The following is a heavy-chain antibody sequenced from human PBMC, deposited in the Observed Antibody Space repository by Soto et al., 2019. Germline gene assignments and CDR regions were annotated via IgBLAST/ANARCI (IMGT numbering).Heavy chain of an antibody. V-gene: IGHV3-7*01. CDR1: GITFRYYW. CDR2: IKQDGSEK. J-gene: IGHJ4*02. D-gene: IGHD2-15*01. Sequence: EVQLVESGGGLVQPGGSLRLSCAASGITFRYYWMSWVRQAPGKGLEWVANIKQDGSEKYYVDSVKGRFTISRDNAKTSLYLQMNSLRAEDTAVYYCATHCNGGDCYLGFDYWVQGTLVTVSS. CDR3: ATHCNGGDCYLGFDY.